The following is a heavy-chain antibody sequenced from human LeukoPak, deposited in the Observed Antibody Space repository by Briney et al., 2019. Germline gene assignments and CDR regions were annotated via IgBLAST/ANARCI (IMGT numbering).Heavy chain of an antibody. CDR3: ARDGDYVLYYYYMDV. Sequence: PSETLSLTCTVSGGSINSYYWSWIWQPAGKGLEWIGRIYTSGSTNYNPSLKSRVTMSVDTSKNQFSLKLSSVTAADTAVYYCARDGDYVLYYYYMDVWGKGTTVTVSS. J-gene: IGHJ6*03. V-gene: IGHV4-4*07. CDR1: GGSINSYY. D-gene: IGHD4-17*01. CDR2: IYTSGST.